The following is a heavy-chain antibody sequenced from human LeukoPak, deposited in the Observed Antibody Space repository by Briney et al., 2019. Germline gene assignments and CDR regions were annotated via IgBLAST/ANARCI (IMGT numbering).Heavy chain of an antibody. CDR3: AKDRVAVAGSTSTDY. CDR2: ISGYGINT. D-gene: IGHD6-19*01. V-gene: IGHV3-23*01. Sequence: GGSLRLSCAASGFSFSNYAMSWVRQAPGKGLEWVSGISGYGINTYYADSVKGRFTISRDNSKNTLYLQMNSLRAEDTAVYYCAKDRVAVAGSTSTDYWGQGTLVTVSS. J-gene: IGHJ4*02. CDR1: GFSFSNYA.